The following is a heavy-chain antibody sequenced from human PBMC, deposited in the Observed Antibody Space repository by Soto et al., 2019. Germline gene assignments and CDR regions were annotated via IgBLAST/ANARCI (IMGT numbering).Heavy chain of an antibody. D-gene: IGHD4-4*01. V-gene: IGHV4-59*01. Sequence: SETLSLTCTVSGGSISSYYWSWIRQPPGKGLEWIGYIYYSGSTNYNPSLKSRVTISVDTSKNQFSLKLSSVTAADTAVYYCASYSSYKFDYWGQGTLVTVSS. CDR1: GGSISSYY. CDR3: ASYSSYKFDY. CDR2: IYYSGST. J-gene: IGHJ4*02.